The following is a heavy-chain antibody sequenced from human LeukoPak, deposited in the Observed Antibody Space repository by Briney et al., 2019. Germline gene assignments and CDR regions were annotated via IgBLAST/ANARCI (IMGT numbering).Heavy chain of an antibody. CDR1: GGSISSGGYS. V-gene: IGHV4-30-2*03. D-gene: IGHD6-13*01. CDR2: IYHSGST. CDR3: ARRAPKDSSSWSSPLYFDY. J-gene: IGHJ4*02. Sequence: SETLSLTCAVSGGSISSGGYSWSWIRQPPGKGLEWIGYIYHSGSTYYNPSLKSRVTISVDTSKNQFSLKLSSVTAADTAVYYCARRAPKDSSSWSSPLYFDYWGQGTLVTVSS.